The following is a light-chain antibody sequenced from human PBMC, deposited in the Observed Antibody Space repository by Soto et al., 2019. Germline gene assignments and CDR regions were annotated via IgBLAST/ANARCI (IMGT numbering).Light chain of an antibody. CDR2: GAS. CDR1: QSVSTN. V-gene: IGKV3D-15*01. J-gene: IGKJ1*01. Sequence: EVVLTQSPATLSLSPGERASLSCRASQSVSTNLAWYQQKPGQAPSLLIYGASTRATGIPARFSGSGSATEFPLTISSLQSEDFAVYYCQQYNDWPPWTFGQGTKVKIK. CDR3: QQYNDWPPWT.